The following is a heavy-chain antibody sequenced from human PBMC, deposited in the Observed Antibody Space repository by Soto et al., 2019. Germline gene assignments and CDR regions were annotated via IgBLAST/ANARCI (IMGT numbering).Heavy chain of an antibody. D-gene: IGHD6-13*01. J-gene: IGHJ3*02. CDR3: AKDMGTDSWSNHPLDI. Sequence: GGSLRLSCAGSGFTFSRFWMDWVRQAPRKGLEWVAAIMHDGGGKFYVDSVKGRFIISRDNARNSVCLQMNGLRVEDTAVYFCAKDMGTDSWSNHPLDIWGQGTMVTVSS. V-gene: IGHV3-7*03. CDR1: GFTFSRFW. CDR2: IMHDGGGK.